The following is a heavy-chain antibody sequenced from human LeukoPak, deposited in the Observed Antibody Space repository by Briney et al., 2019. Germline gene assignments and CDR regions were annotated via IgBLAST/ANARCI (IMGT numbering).Heavy chain of an antibody. CDR2: IWYDGSNK. CDR3: AKDLDLYYDSRGHDY. J-gene: IGHJ4*02. Sequence: GGSLRLSCAASGFTFSSYGMHWVRQAPGKGLEWVAVIWYDGSNKYYADSVKGRFTISRDNSKNTLYLQMNSLRAEDTAVYYCAKDLDLYYDSRGHDYWGQGTLVTVSS. D-gene: IGHD3-22*01. V-gene: IGHV3-33*06. CDR1: GFTFSSYG.